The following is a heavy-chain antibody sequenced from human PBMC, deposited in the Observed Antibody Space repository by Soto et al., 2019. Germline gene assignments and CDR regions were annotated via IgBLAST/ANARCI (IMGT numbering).Heavy chain of an antibody. V-gene: IGHV3-7*01. J-gene: IGHJ4*02. CDR2: IKQDGSEK. Sequence: GGSLRLSCAASGYTFSNYWMNWVRQAPGKGLEWVANIKQDGSEKYYMDSVRGRFTISRDNAQNSLYLQMNSLRAEDTAVYYCASGQWCGNHWGQGSLVTVSS. CDR3: ASGQWCGNH. D-gene: IGHD2-15*01. CDR1: GYTFSNYW.